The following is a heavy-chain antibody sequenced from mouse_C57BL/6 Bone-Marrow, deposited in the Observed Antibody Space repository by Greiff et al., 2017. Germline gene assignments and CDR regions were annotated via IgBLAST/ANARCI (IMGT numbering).Heavy chain of an antibody. J-gene: IGHJ3*01. CDR3: ASSYYGNVFAY. Sequence: EVKLVESGGGLVQPGGSLSLSCAASGFTFTDYYMSWVRQPPGKALEWLGFIRNKANGYTTEYSASVKGRFTISRDNSQSILYLQMNALRAEDSATYYCASSYYGNVFAYWGQGTLVTFSA. CDR1: GFTFTDYY. D-gene: IGHD2-10*01. CDR2: IRNKANGYTT. V-gene: IGHV7-3*01.